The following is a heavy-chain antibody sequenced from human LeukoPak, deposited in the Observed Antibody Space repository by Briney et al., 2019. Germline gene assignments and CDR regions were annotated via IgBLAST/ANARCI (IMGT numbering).Heavy chain of an antibody. CDR3: ARVRTYCSGGSCYLLDP. CDR2: INPNSGGT. V-gene: IGHV1-2*02. Sequence: ASVRVSCKASGYTFTGYYMHWVRQAPGQGLEWMGWINPNSGGTNYAQKFQGRVTMTRDTSISTAYMELSRLRSDDTAVYYCARVRTYCSGGSCYLLDPWGQGTLVTVSS. J-gene: IGHJ5*02. CDR1: GYTFTGYY. D-gene: IGHD2-15*01.